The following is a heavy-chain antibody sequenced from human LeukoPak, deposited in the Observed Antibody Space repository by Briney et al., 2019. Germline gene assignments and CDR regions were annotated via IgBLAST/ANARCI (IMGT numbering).Heavy chain of an antibody. CDR1: GYIFTVYY. V-gene: IGHV1-2*02. Sequence: ASVTVSFKASGYIFTVYYMHWVRQAPGQGLEWMGWINPNSGVTNYAQKFQGRVTMTRDTSISTAYMELSSLRSDDTAVYYCARDLGALAEYNWFDPWGQGTLVTVSS. D-gene: IGHD6-19*01. CDR3: ARDLGALAEYNWFDP. J-gene: IGHJ5*02. CDR2: INPNSGVT.